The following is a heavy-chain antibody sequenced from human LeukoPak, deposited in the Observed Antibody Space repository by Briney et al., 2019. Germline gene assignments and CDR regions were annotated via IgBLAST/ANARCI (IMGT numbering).Heavy chain of an antibody. CDR1: GFTFSSYA. CDR3: AKGRGPYSSSSVFDY. CDR2: ISGSGGST. D-gene: IGHD6-13*01. V-gene: IGHV3-23*01. Sequence: GGSLRLSCAASGFTFSSYAMSWVRQAPGKGLEWVSAISGSGGSTYYADSVKGRFTISRDNSKNTLYLQMNSLRAEDTAVYYCAKGRGPYSSSSVFDYWGQGTLVTVSS. J-gene: IGHJ4*02.